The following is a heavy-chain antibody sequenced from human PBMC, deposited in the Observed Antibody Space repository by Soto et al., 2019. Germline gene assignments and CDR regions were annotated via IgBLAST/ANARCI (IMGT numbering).Heavy chain of an antibody. J-gene: IGHJ6*02. CDR2: ISAYNGNT. Sequence: ASVKVSCKASGYTFTSYGISWVRQAPGQGLEWMGWISAYNGNTNYAQKLQGRVTMTTDTSTSTAYMELRSLRSDDTAVYYCARHGQRYGDYDYYYYGMDVWGQGTTVTVSS. CDR3: ARHGQRYGDYDYYYYGMDV. V-gene: IGHV1-18*01. D-gene: IGHD4-17*01. CDR1: GYTFTSYG.